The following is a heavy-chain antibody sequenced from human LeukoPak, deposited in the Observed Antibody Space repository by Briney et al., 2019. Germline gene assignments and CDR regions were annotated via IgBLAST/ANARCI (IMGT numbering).Heavy chain of an antibody. Sequence: GGSLRLSCAASGFTFSSYAMSWVRQAPGKGLEWVSGINWNGESTGYADSVKGRFTISRDNAKNSLFLQMNSLRAEDTALYHCAKGDRNGWYFDYWGLGTLVTVSS. CDR2: INWNGEST. CDR1: GFTFSSYA. V-gene: IGHV3-20*01. D-gene: IGHD6-19*01. J-gene: IGHJ4*02. CDR3: AKGDRNGWYFDY.